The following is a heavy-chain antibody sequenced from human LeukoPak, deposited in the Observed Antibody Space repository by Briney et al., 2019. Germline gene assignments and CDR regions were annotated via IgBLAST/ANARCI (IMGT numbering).Heavy chain of an antibody. CDR2: ISAYNGNT. D-gene: IGHD3-3*01. Sequence: PRASVKVSRKASGYTFTGYYMHWVRQAPGQGLEWMGWISAYNGNTNYAQKLQGRVTMTTDTSTSTAYMELRSLRSDDTAVYYCARGGYDFWSGYPHFDYWGQGTLVTVSS. J-gene: IGHJ4*02. V-gene: IGHV1-18*04. CDR1: GYTFTGYY. CDR3: ARGGYDFWSGYPHFDY.